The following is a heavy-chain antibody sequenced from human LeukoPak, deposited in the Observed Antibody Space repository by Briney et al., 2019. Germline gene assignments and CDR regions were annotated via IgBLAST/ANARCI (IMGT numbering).Heavy chain of an antibody. CDR2: ISYDGSNK. CDR3: ARDLGGGSSSSIYYYYYGMDV. Sequence: GGSLRLSCAASGFTFSSYATHWVRQAPGKGLEWVAVISYDGSNKYYADSVKGRFTISGDNSKNTLYLQMNSLRAEDTAVYYCARDLGGGSSSSIYYYYYGMDVWGQGTTVTVSS. CDR1: GFTFSSYA. V-gene: IGHV3-30-3*01. D-gene: IGHD6-6*01. J-gene: IGHJ6*02.